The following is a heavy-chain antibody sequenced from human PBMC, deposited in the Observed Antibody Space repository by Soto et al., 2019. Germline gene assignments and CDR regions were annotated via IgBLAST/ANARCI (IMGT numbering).Heavy chain of an antibody. CDR2: IKSKTDGGTT. V-gene: IGHV3-15*07. CDR1: GFTFSNAW. Sequence: EVQLVESGGGLVKPGGSLRLSCAASGFTFSNAWMNWVRQAPGKGLEWVGRIKSKTDGGTTDYAAPVKGRFTISRDDSKNTLYLQMNSLKTEDTAVYYCTTGTLRYFPYYYDSWGQGTLVTVSS. CDR3: TTGTLRYFPYYYDS. J-gene: IGHJ4*02. D-gene: IGHD3-22*01.